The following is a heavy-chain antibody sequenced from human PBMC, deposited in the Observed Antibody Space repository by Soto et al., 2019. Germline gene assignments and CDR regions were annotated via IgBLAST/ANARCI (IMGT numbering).Heavy chain of an antibody. V-gene: IGHV3-23*01. J-gene: IGHJ4*02. CDR1: GFTFINTG. D-gene: IGHD3-22*01. CDR2: ITGNGDTT. CDR3: AKIDGYFDY. Sequence: EVQVLQSGGGLVPPGGSLRLSCAGSGFTFINTGMSWVRQAPGQGLEWVSAITGNGDTTYYADSVKGRFTISRDNSKSMLHLQMNSLRAEDTAVYYCAKIDGYFDYWGQGTLVTVSS.